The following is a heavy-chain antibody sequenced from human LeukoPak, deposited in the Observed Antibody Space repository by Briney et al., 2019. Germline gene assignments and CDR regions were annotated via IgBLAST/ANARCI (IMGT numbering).Heavy chain of an antibody. CDR2: ISSTGTDI. V-gene: IGHV3-21*06. J-gene: IGHJ4*02. D-gene: IGHD2-8*01. CDR1: GFTFSSYN. Sequence: GGSLRLSCAASGFTFSSYNMNWVRQAPGKGLEWVSSISSTGTDINYADSVKGRFTISRDNAKNSLYLQMNSLRAEDSAVYYCATLGVYWGQGTLVTVSS. CDR3: ATLGVY.